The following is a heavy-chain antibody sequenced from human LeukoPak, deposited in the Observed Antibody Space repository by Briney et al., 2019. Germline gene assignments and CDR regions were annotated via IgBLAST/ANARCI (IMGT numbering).Heavy chain of an antibody. CDR2: IYYSGST. D-gene: IGHD4-23*01. CDR1: GGSISSYY. CDR3: ARVEGLGVGGIDY. V-gene: IGHV4-59*08. Sequence: SETLSLTCTVSGGSISSYYWSWIRQPPGKGLEWIGYIYYSGSTNYNPSLKSRVTISVDTSKNQFSLKLSSVTAADTAVYYCARVEGLGVGGIDYWGQGTLVTVSS. J-gene: IGHJ4*02.